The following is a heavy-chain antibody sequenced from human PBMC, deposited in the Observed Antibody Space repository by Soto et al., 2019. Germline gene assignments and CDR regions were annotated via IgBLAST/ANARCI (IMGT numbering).Heavy chain of an antibody. J-gene: IGHJ3*01. Sequence: EVQLVESGGGLVQPGGSLRLSCVASGFTFSSPEMYWVRQAPGKGLEWVSYIHPAGQPIFFADSVKGRFTISRDNAKKSVYLQMNSLRAVGTAVYYCARRGSTWGQGTMVTVSS. V-gene: IGHV3-48*03. CDR1: GFTFSSPE. CDR2: IHPAGQPI. CDR3: ARRGST. D-gene: IGHD2-2*01.